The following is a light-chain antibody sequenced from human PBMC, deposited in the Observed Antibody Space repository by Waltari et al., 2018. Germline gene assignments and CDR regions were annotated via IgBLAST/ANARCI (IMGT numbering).Light chain of an antibody. Sequence: ALTQPASASGSPPQSITTPCTATSSDVVFYTLFSWYQQHPDKAPTRMVYEVIERPSGVSNRFSGSKSGNTASLTISGLQAEDESDYYCCSYAGRSIWVFGGGTKLTVL. CDR1: SSDVVFYTL. CDR2: EVI. V-gene: IGLV2-23*02. CDR3: CSYAGRSIWV. J-gene: IGLJ3*02.